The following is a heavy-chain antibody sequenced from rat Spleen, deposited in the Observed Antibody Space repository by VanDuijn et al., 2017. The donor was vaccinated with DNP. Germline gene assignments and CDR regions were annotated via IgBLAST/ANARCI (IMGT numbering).Heavy chain of an antibody. D-gene: IGHD1-11*01. J-gene: IGHJ2*01. V-gene: IGHV5-17*01. Sequence: EVQLVESGGGLEQPGNSLKLSCTGSGFTFSDYAVAWVRQSPKTGLEWVATIIYDGSDTYFRDSVKGRFTISRDNAKRTLYLQMDSLRSEDTATYYCARRDYDNNFFDYWGQGVMVTVSS. CDR3: ARRDYDNNFFDY. CDR1: GFTFSDYA. CDR2: IIYDGSDT.